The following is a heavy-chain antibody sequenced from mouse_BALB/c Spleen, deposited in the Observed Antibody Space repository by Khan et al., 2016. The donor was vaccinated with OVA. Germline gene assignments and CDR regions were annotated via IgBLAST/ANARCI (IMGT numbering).Heavy chain of an antibody. CDR2: ILPGSNST. CDR1: GYTFSSYW. D-gene: IGHD2-4*01. V-gene: IGHV1-9*01. CDR3: ARGNYVGSPSWFGY. Sequence: QVQLQQSGAELMKPGASVKISCKPTGYTFSSYWIEWVKQRPGHGLEWFGEILPGSNSTNYNESFQGQATITADTSSNTAYMQLSSLTSEDSANYCGARGNYVGSPSWFGYWGQGTLVTVSA. J-gene: IGHJ3*01.